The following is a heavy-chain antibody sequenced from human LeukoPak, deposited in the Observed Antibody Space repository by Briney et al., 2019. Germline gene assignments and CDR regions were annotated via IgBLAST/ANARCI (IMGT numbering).Heavy chain of an antibody. D-gene: IGHD2-21*01. CDR3: AKEMGRHCGGDYDY. V-gene: IGHV3-23*01. CDR2: ISGSGGGT. J-gene: IGHJ4*02. Sequence: GGSLRLSCAASGFTFSSYAMSWARQAPGKGLEWVSAISGSGGGTYYADSVKGRFTISRDNSKNTLYLQMNSLRAEDTAVYYCAKEMGRHCGGDYDYWGQGTLVTVSS. CDR1: GFTFSSYA.